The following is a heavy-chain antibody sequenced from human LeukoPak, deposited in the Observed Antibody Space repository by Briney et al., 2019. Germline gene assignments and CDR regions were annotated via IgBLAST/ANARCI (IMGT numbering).Heavy chain of an antibody. CDR2: IKSKSDGGTT. J-gene: IGHJ4*02. CDR3: TTVTLRPVGL. Sequence: PGGSLRLSCAASGLIFRDHHMDWVRQAPGKGLEWVGRIKSKSDGGTTDYAAPVKGRFTISRDDSKNTLFLQVNSLKIEDTAVYYCTTVTLRPVGLWGQGTLVTVSS. CDR1: GLIFRDHH. D-gene: IGHD3-10*01. V-gene: IGHV3-15*05.